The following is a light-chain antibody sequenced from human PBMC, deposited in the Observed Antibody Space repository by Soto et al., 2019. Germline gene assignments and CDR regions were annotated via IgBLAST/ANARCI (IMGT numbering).Light chain of an antibody. CDR1: QSVLYSSNNKNY. CDR2: WAS. CDR3: QQYYRPWT. Sequence: DIVMTQSPDSLAVSLGERATINCKSSQSVLYSSNNKNYLAWYQQKPGQPPKLLIYWASTRESGVPDRFSGSGSGTDFTLTISNLQAEDVAVYYCQQYYRPWTFDQGTKVEIK. J-gene: IGKJ1*01. V-gene: IGKV4-1*01.